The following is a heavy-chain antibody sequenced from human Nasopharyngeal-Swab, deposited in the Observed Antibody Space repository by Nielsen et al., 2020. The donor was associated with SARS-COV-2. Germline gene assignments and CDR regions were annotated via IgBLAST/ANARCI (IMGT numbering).Heavy chain of an antibody. Sequence: WIRQPPGKGLEWVAVISYDGSNKYYADSVKGRFTISRDNSKNTLYLQMNSLRAEDTAVYYCAKDKDIVVVPAAIDYWGQGTLVTVSS. V-gene: IGHV3-30-3*02. CDR2: ISYDGSNK. D-gene: IGHD2-2*01. CDR3: AKDKDIVVVPAAIDY. J-gene: IGHJ4*02.